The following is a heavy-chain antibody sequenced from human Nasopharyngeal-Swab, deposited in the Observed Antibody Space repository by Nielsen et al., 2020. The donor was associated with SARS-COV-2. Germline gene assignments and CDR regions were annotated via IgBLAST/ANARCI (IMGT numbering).Heavy chain of an antibody. V-gene: IGHV3-21*01. J-gene: IGHJ6*02. CDR3: ARDGLDYDFWSAYFMDV. D-gene: IGHD3-3*01. CDR2: ISSSSSYI. CDR1: GITFSNAW. Sequence: GGSLRLSCAASGITFSNAWMSWVRQAPGKGLEWVSSISSSSSYIYYADSVKGRFTISRDNAKNSLYLQMNGLRAEDTAVYYCARDGLDYDFWSAYFMDVWGQGTTVTVSS.